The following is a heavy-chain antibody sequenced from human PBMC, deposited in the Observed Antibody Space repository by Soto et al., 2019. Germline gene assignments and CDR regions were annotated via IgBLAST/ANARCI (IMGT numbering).Heavy chain of an antibody. CDR2: TYSRSNWRH. CDR3: ARGVAGSGFDL. CDR1: GDSVSSNTAA. D-gene: IGHD6-19*01. V-gene: IGHV6-1*01. J-gene: IGHJ4*02. Sequence: SQTLSLTCAISGDSVSSNTAAWNWIRSPPSRGLEWLGRTYSRSNWRHDYAVTVKSRITVNPDTSKNHFSLQLNSVTPDDTAVYYCARGVAGSGFDLWGQGTLVTVSS.